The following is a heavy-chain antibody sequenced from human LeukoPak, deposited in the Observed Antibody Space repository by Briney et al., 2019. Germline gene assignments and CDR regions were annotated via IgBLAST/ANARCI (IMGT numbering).Heavy chain of an antibody. CDR1: GFTFSSYA. J-gene: IGHJ2*01. Sequence: GGSLRLSCAASGFTFSSYAMSWVRQAPGKGLEWVSAVSGSADITHYTDSVKGRFTISRDNSKNTLYLQMNSLRAEDTAVYYCAKDGYYDSSAYYYVRYFDLWGRGTLVTVSS. D-gene: IGHD3-22*01. CDR2: VSGSADIT. CDR3: AKDGYYDSSAYYYVRYFDL. V-gene: IGHV3-23*01.